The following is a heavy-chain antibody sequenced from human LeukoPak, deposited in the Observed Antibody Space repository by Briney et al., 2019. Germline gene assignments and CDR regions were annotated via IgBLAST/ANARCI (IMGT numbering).Heavy chain of an antibody. D-gene: IGHD3-9*01. CDR2: ISYDGSNK. CDR1: GFTFRNYG. V-gene: IGHV3-30*18. J-gene: IGHJ3*02. Sequence: GGSLRLSCAASGFTFRNYGMHWVRQAPGKGLDWVAVISYDGSNKYYADSVKGRFTISRDNSKNTLYLQMNSLRAEDTAVYYCAKVRYFGLSAFDISGQGTMVTVSS. CDR3: AKVRYFGLSAFDI.